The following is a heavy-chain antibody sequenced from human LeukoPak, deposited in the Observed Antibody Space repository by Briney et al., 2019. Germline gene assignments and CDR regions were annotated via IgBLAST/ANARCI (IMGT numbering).Heavy chain of an antibody. CDR2: IRYDGSNK. V-gene: IGHV3-30*02. CDR3: AKDGGYCSSTSCETGGYHIDY. Sequence: GGSLRLSCAASGFTFSSYGMHWVRQAPGKGLEWVAFIRYDGSNKYYAGSVKGRFTISRDNSKNTLYLQMNSLRAEDTAVYYCAKDGGYCSSTSCETGGYHIDYWGQGTLVTVSS. D-gene: IGHD2-2*01. J-gene: IGHJ4*02. CDR1: GFTFSSYG.